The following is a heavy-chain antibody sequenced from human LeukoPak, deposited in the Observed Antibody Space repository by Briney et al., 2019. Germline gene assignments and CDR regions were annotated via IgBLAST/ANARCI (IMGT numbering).Heavy chain of an antibody. J-gene: IGHJ3*02. D-gene: IGHD3-10*01. Sequence: SVKVSCKASGGTFSSYAISWVRQAPGQGLEWMGGIIPIFGTANYAQKFQGRVTITADKSTSTAYMELSSLRSEDTAVYYCAREDYYGSGSHPDHHPDAFDIWGQGTMVTVSS. CDR2: IIPIFGTA. V-gene: IGHV1-69*06. CDR1: GGTFSSYA. CDR3: AREDYYGSGSHPDHHPDAFDI.